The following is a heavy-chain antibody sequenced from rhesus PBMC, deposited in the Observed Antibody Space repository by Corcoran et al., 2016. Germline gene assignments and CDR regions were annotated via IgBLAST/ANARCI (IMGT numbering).Heavy chain of an antibody. V-gene: IGHV4-80*01. J-gene: IGHJ6*01. Sequence: QVQLQESGPGLVKPSETLSLTCAASGASISSYWWSWIRQPPGKGLEWIGEINGNGVRTYDNPSLKSRVSISKDASKNQFSLKLSSVTAADTAVYYCARSYYYDSGYYQSIYYGLDSWGQGVVVTVSS. CDR2: INGNGVRT. CDR3: ARSYYYDSGYYQSIYYGLDS. D-gene: IGHD3-28*01. CDR1: GASISSYW.